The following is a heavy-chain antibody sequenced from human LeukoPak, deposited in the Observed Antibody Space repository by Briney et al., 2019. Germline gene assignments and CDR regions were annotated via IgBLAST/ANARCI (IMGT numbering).Heavy chain of an antibody. CDR2: MNPNSGNT. Sequence: ASVKVSCKASGYTFTSYDINWVRQATGQGLEWMGWMNPNSGNTGYAQKFQGRVTITRNTSISTAYMELSSLRSEDTAVYYCARGFGVAYYYYYMDVWGKGTTVTVSS. V-gene: IGHV1-8*03. CDR1: GYTFTSYD. CDR3: ARGFGVAYYYYYMDV. D-gene: IGHD3-3*01. J-gene: IGHJ6*03.